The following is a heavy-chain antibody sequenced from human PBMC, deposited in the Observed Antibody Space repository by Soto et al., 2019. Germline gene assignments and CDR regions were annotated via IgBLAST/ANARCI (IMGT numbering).Heavy chain of an antibody. Sequence: SETLSLTCTVTGGTLSGYYWTWIRRSAGGGLEWIGRIYSSGSTNYNPSLKSRVTISLDTSMNHFSLRLSSVTAADTAVYYCARGQRFSDWFDPWGQGTLVTVSS. CDR2: IYSSGST. D-gene: IGHD3-3*01. CDR3: ARGQRFSDWFDP. J-gene: IGHJ5*02. V-gene: IGHV4-4*07. CDR1: GGTLSGYY.